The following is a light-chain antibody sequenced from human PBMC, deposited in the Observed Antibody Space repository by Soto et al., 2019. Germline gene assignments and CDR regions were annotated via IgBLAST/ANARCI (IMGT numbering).Light chain of an antibody. Sequence: DIKMTQSPSTLSASPGDRVIITCRASQSINKWLAWYQQRPGEAPKLLIYQASHLQSGVPSRFSGSGSETEFSLSISSLQPADFATYYCQHYSHHPWTFGQGTKVEIK. CDR2: QAS. CDR3: QHYSHHPWT. J-gene: IGKJ1*01. CDR1: QSINKW. V-gene: IGKV1-5*03.